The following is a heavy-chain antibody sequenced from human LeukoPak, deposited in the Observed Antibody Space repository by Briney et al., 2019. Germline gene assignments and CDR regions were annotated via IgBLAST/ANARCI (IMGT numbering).Heavy chain of an antibody. CDR1: GYTFTGYY. Sequence: ASVRVSCKASGYTFTGYYMHWVRQAPGQGLEWMGWINPNSGGTNYAQKFQGRVTMTRDTSISTAYMELSRLRSDDTAVYYCARDMMVRGVIAGYYYYGMDVWGQGTTVTVSS. CDR2: INPNSGGT. D-gene: IGHD3-10*01. CDR3: ARDMMVRGVIAGYYYYGMDV. J-gene: IGHJ6*02. V-gene: IGHV1-2*02.